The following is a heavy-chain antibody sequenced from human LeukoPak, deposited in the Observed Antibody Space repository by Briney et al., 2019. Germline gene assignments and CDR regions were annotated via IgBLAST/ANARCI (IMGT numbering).Heavy chain of an antibody. CDR1: GFTFSRYW. V-gene: IGHV3-7*01. Sequence: GGSLRLSCAASGFTFSRYWMSWVRQAPGKGPEWVANIKQDGSEKYYVDSVRGRFTISRDNARTSLYLQMNSLRAEDTAVYYCATHCSSVSCSLATFDIWGQGTMVTVSS. J-gene: IGHJ3*02. CDR2: IKQDGSEK. D-gene: IGHD2-2*01. CDR3: ATHCSSVSCSLATFDI.